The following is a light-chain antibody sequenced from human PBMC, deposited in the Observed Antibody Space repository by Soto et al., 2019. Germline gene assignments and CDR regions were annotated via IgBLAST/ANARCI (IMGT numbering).Light chain of an antibody. J-gene: IGKJ5*01. Sequence: EIVMTQSPATLSVSPGERATLSCGASQSVSSNLAWYQQKPGQAPRLLIYGASSRATGIPDRFSGSGSGTDFTLTINGLRPEDFATYYCQQAASFPITFGQGTRLEIK. CDR1: QSVSSN. CDR2: GAS. CDR3: QQAASFPIT. V-gene: IGKV3D-15*01.